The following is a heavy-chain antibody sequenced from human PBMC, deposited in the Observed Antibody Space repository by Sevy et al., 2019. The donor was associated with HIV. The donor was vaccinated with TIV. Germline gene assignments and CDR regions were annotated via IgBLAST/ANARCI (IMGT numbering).Heavy chain of an antibody. D-gene: IGHD5-12*01. CDR3: ATTKDYYESSGYPFDY. J-gene: IGHJ4*02. CDR2: FDPEDDEK. V-gene: IGHV1-24*01. Sequence: ASVKVSCKVSGRTLTQLSIHCVRQAPGKGLEWMGTFDPEDDEKIYAQKFQGRVTMTEDTSTDTAYMELSRLRSEDTAVYYCATTKDYYESSGYPFDYWGQGTLVTVSS. CDR1: GRTLTQLS.